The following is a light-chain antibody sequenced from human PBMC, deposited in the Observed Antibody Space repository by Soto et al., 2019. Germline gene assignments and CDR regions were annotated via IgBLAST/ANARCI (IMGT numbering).Light chain of an antibody. CDR3: ISYAGSNNLYV. CDR1: SSDVGGYNY. Sequence: QSVLNQPPSASGSPGQSVAISCTGTSSDVGGYNYVSWYQQHPGKAPKLMIYEVSKRPSGVPDRFSGSKSGNTASLTVSGLQAEDEADYYCISYAGSNNLYVFGTGTKVTVL. V-gene: IGLV2-8*01. CDR2: EVS. J-gene: IGLJ1*01.